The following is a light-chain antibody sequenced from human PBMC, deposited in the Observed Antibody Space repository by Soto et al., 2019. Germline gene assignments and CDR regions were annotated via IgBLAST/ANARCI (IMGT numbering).Light chain of an antibody. J-gene: IGKJ2*01. CDR1: QSVDSRY. CDR3: QQYATAPYT. Sequence: ETVLTQSPGTLSLSPGEGATLSCRASQSVDSRYLAWYQQRPGQAPRLLISATSTRASGIPDRFSGSGSGTDFTLTISRLEPEDLAVYYCQQYATAPYTFGRGTTLEF. V-gene: IGKV3-20*01. CDR2: ATS.